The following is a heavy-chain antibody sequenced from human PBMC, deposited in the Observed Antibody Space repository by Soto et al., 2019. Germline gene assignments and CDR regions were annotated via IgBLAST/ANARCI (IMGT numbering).Heavy chain of an antibody. CDR1: GFTFSSFH. Sequence: GGSLRLSCAASGFTFSSFHMNWVRQAPGRSLEWAAYITSSSDTIYYSDSVKGRFTISRDNGKNSLFLQMNSLRDEDTAVYYCARVVVVIPPGYYYAMDVWGQGTTVTVSS. CDR2: ITSSSDTI. CDR3: ARVVVVIPPGYYYAMDV. D-gene: IGHD3-22*01. V-gene: IGHV3-48*02. J-gene: IGHJ6*02.